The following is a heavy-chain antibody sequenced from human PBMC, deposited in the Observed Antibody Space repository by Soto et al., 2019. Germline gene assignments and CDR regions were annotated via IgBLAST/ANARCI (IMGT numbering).Heavy chain of an antibody. D-gene: IGHD3-10*01. CDR1: GGCISSYY. CDR2: IYYSGST. Sequence: QVQLQESGPGLVKPSETLSHTCTVTGGCISSYYWSWIRQPPGKGLEWIGYIYYSGSTNYNPSLKSRVTISVDTSKNQFSLKLSSVTAADTAVYYCARVWGGAFDIWGQGTMVTVSS. CDR3: ARVWGGAFDI. J-gene: IGHJ3*02. V-gene: IGHV4-59*01.